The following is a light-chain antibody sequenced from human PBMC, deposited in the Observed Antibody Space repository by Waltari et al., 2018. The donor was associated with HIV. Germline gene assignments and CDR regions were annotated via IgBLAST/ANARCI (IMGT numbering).Light chain of an antibody. CDR3: QQYNSYYPT. CDR2: EAS. CDR1: QKIIRC. Sequence: DIQMTQSPSTLAAYVGDRVSITCRSSQKIIRCLAWYQQKPGKSPKLLIYEASSLQIGVPSRFSGSGSGTVFTLTISSLQPDDFATYYCQQYNSYYPTFGQGTKVEIK. V-gene: IGKV1-5*03. J-gene: IGKJ1*01.